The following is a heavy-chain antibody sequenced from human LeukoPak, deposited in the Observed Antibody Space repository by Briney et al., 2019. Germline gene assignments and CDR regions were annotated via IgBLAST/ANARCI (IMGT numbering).Heavy chain of an antibody. J-gene: IGHJ4*02. CDR3: SRGRNRYYFDY. Sequence: RGSLRLSCAASGFTVNNFYMNWVRPTPGKGLGWGSVFYSGGSTNDADSVKGRFTISRENSKNTLYLQMNSLRVEETAGYYCSRGRNRYYFDYWGQGTLVTVSS. CDR2: FYSGGST. V-gene: IGHV3-66*01. CDR1: GFTVNNFY.